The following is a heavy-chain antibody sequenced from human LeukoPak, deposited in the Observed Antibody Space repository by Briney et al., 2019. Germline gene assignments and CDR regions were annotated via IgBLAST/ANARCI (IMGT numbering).Heavy chain of an antibody. CDR3: ARWRQCSSTSCYLRSFDY. J-gene: IGHJ4*02. Sequence: PSETLSLTCTVSGGSISSGGYYWSWIRQHPGKGLEWIGYIYYSGSTYYNPSLKSRVTISVDTSKNQFSLKLSSVTAADTAVYYCARWRQCSSTSCYLRSFDYWGQGTLVTVSS. CDR1: GGSISSGGYY. V-gene: IGHV4-31*03. D-gene: IGHD2-2*01. CDR2: IYYSGST.